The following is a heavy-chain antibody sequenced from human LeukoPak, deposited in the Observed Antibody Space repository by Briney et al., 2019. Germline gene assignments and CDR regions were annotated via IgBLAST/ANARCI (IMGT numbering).Heavy chain of an antibody. J-gene: IGHJ4*02. Sequence: GASVKVSCKASGYTFTYYGITWVRQAPGQGLEGMGWISVYNGNTNYAQKLQGRFTMTIDTSTTTAYMELWTPRSDDTAVYYCASAYGSGSYTPLDYWGQGTLVTVSS. CDR3: ASAYGSGSYTPLDY. CDR2: ISVYNGNT. CDR1: GYTFTYYG. D-gene: IGHD3-10*01. V-gene: IGHV1-18*01.